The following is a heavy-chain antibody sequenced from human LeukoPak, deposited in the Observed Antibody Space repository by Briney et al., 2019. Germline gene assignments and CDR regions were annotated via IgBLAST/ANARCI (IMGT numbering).Heavy chain of an antibody. D-gene: IGHD6-19*01. Sequence: PSETLSLTCTVSGGSVASTGCYWGWIRQPPGKGLEWIGSAYYTGDTYSTPSLKSRLTISVDTSRNQFALTLSSVTAADTAVYYCGRHESNGWDYHYGLDVWGQGTTVTVSS. CDR3: GRHESNGWDYHYGLDV. CDR1: GGSVASTGCY. J-gene: IGHJ6*02. CDR2: AYYTGDT. V-gene: IGHV4-39*01.